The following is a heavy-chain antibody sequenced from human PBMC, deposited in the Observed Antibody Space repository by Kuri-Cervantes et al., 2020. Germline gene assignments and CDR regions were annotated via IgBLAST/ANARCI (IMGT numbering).Heavy chain of an antibody. Sequence: GESLKISCAASGFTFSNYAFHWVRQAPGKGLEWLAVISYDGSNKYYADSVKGRFFISRDNSRDTLFLQMNSLRVGDSAVYFCARARRAGSSSWYGSWDYYYYMDVWGKGTTVTVSS. J-gene: IGHJ6*03. CDR2: ISYDGSNK. D-gene: IGHD6-13*01. V-gene: IGHV3-30-3*01. CDR1: GFTFSNYA. CDR3: ARARRAGSSSWYGSWDYYYYMDV.